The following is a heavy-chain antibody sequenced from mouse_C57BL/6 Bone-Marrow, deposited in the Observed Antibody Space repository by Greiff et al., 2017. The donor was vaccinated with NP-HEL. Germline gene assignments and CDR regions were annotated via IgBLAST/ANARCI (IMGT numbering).Heavy chain of an antibody. Sequence: SFNFSFKASGYTFTSYWMHWVKQRPGQGLEWIGRIHPSDSDTNYNQKFKGKATLTVDKSSSTAYMQLSSLTSEDSAVYYCAINGWDDYWGQGTTLTVSS. CDR3: AINGWDDY. CDR1: GYTFTSYW. V-gene: IGHV1-74*01. D-gene: IGHD4-1*01. CDR2: IHPSDSDT. J-gene: IGHJ2*01.